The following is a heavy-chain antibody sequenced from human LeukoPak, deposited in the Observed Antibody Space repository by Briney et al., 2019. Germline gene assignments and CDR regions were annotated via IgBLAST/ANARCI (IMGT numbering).Heavy chain of an antibody. D-gene: IGHD5-18*01. J-gene: IGHJ3*02. CDR2: LKQDGRQK. Sequence: PGGSLRLSRAASGFTFSSYWMSWVRHAPGKGRECVANLKQDGRQKYYVDSVRGRFTISSDNAKNSLYLQMNSLRAEDTAVYYCRGIQLWARTYAFDIWRQGTMVTVSS. V-gene: IGHV3-7*01. CDR1: GFTFSSYW. CDR3: RGIQLWARTYAFDI.